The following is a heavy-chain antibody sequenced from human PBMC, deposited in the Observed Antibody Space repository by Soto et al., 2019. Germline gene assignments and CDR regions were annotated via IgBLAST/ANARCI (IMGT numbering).Heavy chain of an antibody. D-gene: IGHD3-3*01. CDR3: ARATPNYDFWSGPGYYYYYGMDV. Sequence: LRLSCAASGFTFSSYEMNWVRQAPGKGLECVSYISSSGSTIYYADSVKGRFTISRDNAKNSLYLQMNSLRAEDTAVYYCARATPNYDFWSGPGYYYYYGMDVWGQGTTVTVS. CDR2: ISSSGSTI. CDR1: GFTFSSYE. J-gene: IGHJ6*02. V-gene: IGHV3-48*03.